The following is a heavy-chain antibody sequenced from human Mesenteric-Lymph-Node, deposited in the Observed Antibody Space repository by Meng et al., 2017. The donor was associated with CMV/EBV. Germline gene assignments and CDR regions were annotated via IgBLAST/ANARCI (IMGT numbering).Heavy chain of an antibody. V-gene: IGHV4-34*01. D-gene: IGHD3-9*01. CDR2: INHSGST. J-gene: IGHJ4*02. CDR1: VGSFIGYY. CDR3: ARGSNYDILTGYFDY. Sequence: QVQLHQWVPGLLNPSATLSVTCAVYVGSFIGYYWNWIRQSPEKGLEWLGEINHSGSTTYNPSFTSRIIISVDTSTNQISMNMSSVTAADTAVYYCARGSNYDILTGYFDYWGQGALVTVSS.